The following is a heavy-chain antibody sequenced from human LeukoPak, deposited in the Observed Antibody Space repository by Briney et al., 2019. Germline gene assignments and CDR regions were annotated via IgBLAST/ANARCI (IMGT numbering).Heavy chain of an antibody. D-gene: IGHD2-21*01. CDR1: GGSISSSY. V-gene: IGHV4-59*01. Sequence: SETPSLTCTVSGGSISSSYWSWIRQSPGKGLEWVGYIHHSGNTNSNPPLKSRVTISVDTPKNQFSLKLSSVTAADTAVYYCVRWQYCGGNCYFSAFDIWGQGTMVTVSS. J-gene: IGHJ3*02. CDR2: IHHSGNT. CDR3: VRWQYCGGNCYFSAFDI.